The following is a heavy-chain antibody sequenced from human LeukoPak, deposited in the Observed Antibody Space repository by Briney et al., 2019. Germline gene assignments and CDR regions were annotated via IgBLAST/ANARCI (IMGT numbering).Heavy chain of an antibody. D-gene: IGHD3-10*01. CDR3: ARITMVQGVIASYYFDY. J-gene: IGHJ4*02. V-gene: IGHV4-39*01. Sequence: SETLSLTCTVSGGSISSSSYYSGWIRQPPRKGLEWIGSIYYSGSTYYNPSLKSRVTISVDTSKNQFSLKLSSVTAADTAVYYCARITMVQGVIASYYFDYWGQGTLVTVPS. CDR1: GGSISSSSYY. CDR2: IYYSGST.